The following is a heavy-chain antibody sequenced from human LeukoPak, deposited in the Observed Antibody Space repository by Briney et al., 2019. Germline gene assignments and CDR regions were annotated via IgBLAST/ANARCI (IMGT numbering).Heavy chain of an antibody. D-gene: IGHD2-2*01. CDR3: ARDTIQPGLVDD. Sequence: GGSLRLSCAASGFSFSLYAMNWVRQAPGKGLEWISYINSGGDDIHYAASVRGRFTISRDDAGNTLFLQLSSLRAEDTAVYYCARDTIQPGLVDDWGQGTLVTVSS. CDR1: GFSFSLYA. CDR2: INSGGDDI. V-gene: IGHV3-21*05. J-gene: IGHJ4*02.